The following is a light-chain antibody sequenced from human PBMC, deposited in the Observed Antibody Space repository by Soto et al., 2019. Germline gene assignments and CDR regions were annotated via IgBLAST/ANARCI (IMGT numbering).Light chain of an antibody. CDR1: QSISSY. CDR3: QQRSNWPLT. Sequence: EIVLTQSPATLSLSPGETATLSCRASQSISSYLAWYQQKPGQAPRLLIYDVSNRATGISARFSGSGSGTDFTLTISSLEAEDSAVYYCQQRSNWPLTFGGGTKVEIK. V-gene: IGKV3-11*01. J-gene: IGKJ4*01. CDR2: DVS.